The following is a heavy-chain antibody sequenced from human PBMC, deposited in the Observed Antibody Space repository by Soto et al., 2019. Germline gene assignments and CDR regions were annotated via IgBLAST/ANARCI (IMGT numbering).Heavy chain of an antibody. CDR3: VRHDNAGRYQRVDY. V-gene: IGHV4-39*01. J-gene: IGHJ4*02. CDR2: LCYGENN. D-gene: IGHD2-2*01. Sequence: QLQLQESGPGLVKPSETLSLTCSVSGGSISSNSYYWGWISQPPGKGLVWIGSLCYGENNNYNPSLTRRVTLPVDTSQDQFSLTLSCVTAADPAVYYGVRHDNAGRYQRVDYWGQGILVTVSS. CDR1: GGSISSNSYY.